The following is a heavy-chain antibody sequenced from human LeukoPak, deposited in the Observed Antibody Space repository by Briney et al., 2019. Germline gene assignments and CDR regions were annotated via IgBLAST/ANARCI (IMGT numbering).Heavy chain of an antibody. CDR1: GFTFSDYD. Sequence: PGGSLRLSCAVSGFTFSDYDVTSIRQAPGKGLEWISDVSDSGRTRDYADSVKGRFTDSRDNARNSLYLQMNSLGADDTAGYYCARTLYDYDYAYYYGMDVWGQGTTVTVSS. CDR2: VSDSGRTR. CDR3: ARTLYDYDYAYYYGMDV. J-gene: IGHJ6*02. V-gene: IGHV3-11*01. D-gene: IGHD4-17*01.